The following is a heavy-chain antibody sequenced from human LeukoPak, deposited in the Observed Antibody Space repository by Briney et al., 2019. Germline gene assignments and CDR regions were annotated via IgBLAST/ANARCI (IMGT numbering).Heavy chain of an antibody. J-gene: IGHJ4*02. CDR1: GFTFSIYS. CDR2: ISSSSSTT. Sequence: PGGSLRLSCAASGFTFSIYSMNWVRQAPGKGLEWVSYISSSSSTTYYADSVKGRFTIYRDNAKNSLYLQMNSQRAEDTAVYDCARDAPYYYGSGSYYSWGQGTLVTVSS. CDR3: ARDAPYYYGSGSYYS. V-gene: IGHV3-48*01. D-gene: IGHD3-10*01.